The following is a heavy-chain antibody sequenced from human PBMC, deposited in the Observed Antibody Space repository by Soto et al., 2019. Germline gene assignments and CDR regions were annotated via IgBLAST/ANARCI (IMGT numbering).Heavy chain of an antibody. Sequence: SETLSLTCAVYGGSFSGYYWSWIRQPPGKGLEWIGEINHSGSTNYNPSLKSRVTISVDTSKNQFSLKLSSVTAADTAVYYCARVRTSVTGYYYYGMDVWGQGTTVTVSS. D-gene: IGHD2-21*02. CDR1: GGSFSGYY. J-gene: IGHJ6*02. CDR2: INHSGST. CDR3: ARVRTSVTGYYYYGMDV. V-gene: IGHV4-34*01.